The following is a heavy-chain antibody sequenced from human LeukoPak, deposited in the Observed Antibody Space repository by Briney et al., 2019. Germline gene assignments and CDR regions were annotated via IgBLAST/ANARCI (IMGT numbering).Heavy chain of an antibody. CDR2: INSDGSST. V-gene: IGHV3-74*01. D-gene: IGHD2-2*02. CDR1: GFTFSSHW. CDR3: ARLGFVVPAVIFDY. Sequence: PGGSLRLSCAASGFTFSSHWMHWVRQGPGKGLVWVSRINSDGSSTGYEDSVKGRFTISRDISKNTLYLQMNSLRAEDTAMYYCARLGFVVPAVIFDYWGQGTLVTVSS. J-gene: IGHJ4*02.